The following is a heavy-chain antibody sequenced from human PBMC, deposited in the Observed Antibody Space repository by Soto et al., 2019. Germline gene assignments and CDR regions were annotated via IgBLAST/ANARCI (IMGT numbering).Heavy chain of an antibody. Sequence: QVQLVESGGGVVQPGRSLRLSCAASGFTFSNYAMNWVRQAPGKGLEWVALISYDGSNKYYADSVKGRFTISRDSSKNTLYLKMNSLRAADTAVYYCGRCTSTSCHLGSDYWGQGNLVTVSS. J-gene: IGHJ4*02. CDR2: ISYDGSNK. CDR1: GFTFSNYA. V-gene: IGHV3-30-3*01. D-gene: IGHD2-2*01. CDR3: GRCTSTSCHLGSDY.